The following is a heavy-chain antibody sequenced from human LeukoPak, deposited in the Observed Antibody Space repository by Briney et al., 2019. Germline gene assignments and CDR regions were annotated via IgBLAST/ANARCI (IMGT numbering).Heavy chain of an antibody. CDR3: ARGTFGNYYFDH. V-gene: IGHV3-53*01. CDR2: IYIGGSP. D-gene: IGHD3-16*01. Sequence: PGGSLRLSCAASGFTVSSNYITWVRQAPGKGLEWVSVIYIGGSPYYADSVRGRFTISRDNYKNTVFLQMDSLRADDAAVYFCARGTFGNYYFDHWGQGTLVTVSS. CDR1: GFTVSSNY. J-gene: IGHJ4*02.